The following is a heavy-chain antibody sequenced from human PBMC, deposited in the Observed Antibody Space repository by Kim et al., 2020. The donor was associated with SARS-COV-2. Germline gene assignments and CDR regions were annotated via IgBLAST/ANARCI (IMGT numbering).Heavy chain of an antibody. D-gene: IGHD2-21*02. CDR1: GFTVSSNY. V-gene: IGHV3-66*03. J-gene: IGHJ2*01. Sequence: GGSLRLSCAASGFTVSSNYMSWVRQAPGKGLEWVSVIYSCGNTYYADSVKGRFTISRDNSRNTLYLQMNSLRAEDTAVYYCARVCRDTYCGGDCYNWYFDLWGRGTLVTVSS. CDR2: IYSCGNT. CDR3: ARVCRDTYCGGDCYNWYFDL.